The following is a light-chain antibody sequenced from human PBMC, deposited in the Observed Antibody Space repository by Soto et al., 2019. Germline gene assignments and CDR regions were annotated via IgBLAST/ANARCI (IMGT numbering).Light chain of an antibody. J-gene: IGLJ2*01. CDR3: ATWDDSLKGVV. V-gene: IGLV1-44*01. CDR2: SSN. CDR1: SSNIGGNT. Sequence: QSVLTQPPSTSGTPGQRVTISCSGSSSNIGGNTVNWYQQLPGTAPKLLIYSSNQRPSGVPDRFSGSKSGTSASLAISGLQSEDEADYYCATWDDSLKGVVFGGGTQLTVL.